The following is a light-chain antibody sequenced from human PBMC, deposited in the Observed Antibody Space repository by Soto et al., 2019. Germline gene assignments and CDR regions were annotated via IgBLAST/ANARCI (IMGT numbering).Light chain of an antibody. CDR3: QQRSNWPGT. V-gene: IGKV3-11*01. CDR2: DAS. CDR1: QSVSSY. Sequence: EIVLTQSPATLSLSPGERATLSCRASQSVSSYLAWSQQKPGQAPRLLIYDASNRATGIPARFSGSGSGTDFTLTISGLEPEDFAVYYCQQRSNWPGTFGQGTKLEIK. J-gene: IGKJ2*01.